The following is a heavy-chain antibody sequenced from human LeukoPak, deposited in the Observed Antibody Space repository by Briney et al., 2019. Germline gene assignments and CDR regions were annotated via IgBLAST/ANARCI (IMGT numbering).Heavy chain of an antibody. CDR3: YIPYYDTSAYKAY. CDR2: ISGSRGST. J-gene: IGHJ4*02. Sequence: GGSLRLSCAASGFTFSIYAMSWVRQAPGKGLQWVSAISGSRGSTYYADSVKGRYTISRDNSKNTLYLQMHSLRAEDTAVYYCYIPYYDTSAYKAYWGQGTLVTVSS. V-gene: IGHV3-23*01. D-gene: IGHD3-22*01. CDR1: GFTFSIYA.